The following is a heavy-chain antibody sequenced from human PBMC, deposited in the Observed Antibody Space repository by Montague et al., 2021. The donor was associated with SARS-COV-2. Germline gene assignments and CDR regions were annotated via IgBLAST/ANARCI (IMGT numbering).Heavy chain of an antibody. CDR1: GFTFSSYG. CDR3: ARDLRRITIFGGVLNYYYGIDV. V-gene: IGHV3-33*01. CDR2: IWYDGSNK. Sequence: SLRLSCAASGFTFSSYGMHWVRQAPGKGLEWVAAIWYDGSNKYYADSVKGRFTISRDNSKNTLYLQMSSLRAEDTAVYYCARDLRRITIFGGVLNYYYGIDVWGQGTTVTVSS. J-gene: IGHJ6*02. D-gene: IGHD3-3*01.